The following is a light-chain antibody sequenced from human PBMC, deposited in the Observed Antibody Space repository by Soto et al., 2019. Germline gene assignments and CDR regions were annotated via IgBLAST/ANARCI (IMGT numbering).Light chain of an antibody. V-gene: IGLV1-51*01. Sequence: QSVLTQPPSVSAAPGQKDTISCSGNSSKIGGNSVSWYQQLPGTAPKLLIYDDIKRPSGIPDRFSGSKSGASATLGITGFQTGDEADYYCCSYAGSSTFYVFRSGTTATVL. CDR1: SSKIGGNS. CDR3: CSYAGSSTFYV. CDR2: DDI. J-gene: IGLJ1*01.